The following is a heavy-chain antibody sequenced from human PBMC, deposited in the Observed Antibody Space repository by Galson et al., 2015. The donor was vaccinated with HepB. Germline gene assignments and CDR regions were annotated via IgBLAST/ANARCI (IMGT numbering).Heavy chain of an antibody. CDR3: AKGYGLFDY. J-gene: IGHJ4*02. D-gene: IGHD5-18*01. V-gene: IGHV3-23*01. Sequence: SLRLSCAASGFAFDTHAMSWVRQAPGRGLEWISGISGNGDSTFYADSVKGRFTVSRDNSNNMLYLQINSLKAEDAGLYFCAKGYGLFDYRGQGILVTVSS. CDR1: GFAFDTHA. CDR2: ISGNGDST.